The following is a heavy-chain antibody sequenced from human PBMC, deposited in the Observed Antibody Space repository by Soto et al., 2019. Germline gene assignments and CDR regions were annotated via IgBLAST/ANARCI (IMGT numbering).Heavy chain of an antibody. J-gene: IGHJ4*02. CDR1: GFTFSNAW. D-gene: IGHD3-22*01. CDR2: IKGEADGGTT. V-gene: IGHV3-15*01. CDR3: TTGLSNGYYNFDY. Sequence: GGSLRLSCAASGFTFSNAWMSWVRQAPGKGLEWVGRIKGEADGGTTDYAAPVKGRITISRDHSKDTLYLQMNSLKTEDTAVYYCTTGLSNGYYNFDYWGQGTPVTSPQ.